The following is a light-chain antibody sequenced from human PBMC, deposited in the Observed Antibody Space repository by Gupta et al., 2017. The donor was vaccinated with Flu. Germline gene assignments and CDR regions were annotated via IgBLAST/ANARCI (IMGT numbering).Light chain of an antibody. Sequence: DIQMTQSPSTLSASVGDRVTITCRASQSISSWLAWYQQKPGKAPKLLIYKASSLESGVPSRFSGSGSGTDFTLAITSLQPDDFATYYCQQYNCYPWTFGQGTKVEFK. J-gene: IGKJ1*01. CDR3: QQYNCYPWT. CDR1: QSISSW. V-gene: IGKV1-5*03. CDR2: KAS.